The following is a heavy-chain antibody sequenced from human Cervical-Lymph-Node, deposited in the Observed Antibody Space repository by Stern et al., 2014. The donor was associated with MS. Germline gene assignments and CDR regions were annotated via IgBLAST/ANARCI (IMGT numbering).Heavy chain of an antibody. CDR2: IYYSGST. D-gene: IGHD2-8*01. CDR1: GGSISSGGYY. Sequence: VQLQDSGPGLVKPSQTLSLTCTVSGGSISSGGYYWSWIRQHPGKGLEXIGYIYYSGSTYYNPSRKSRVTISVDASKNQFSLKLSSVTAADTAVYYCARGRVLGAPGYYFDYWGQGTLVTVSS. J-gene: IGHJ4*02. CDR3: ARGRVLGAPGYYFDY. V-gene: IGHV4-31*03.